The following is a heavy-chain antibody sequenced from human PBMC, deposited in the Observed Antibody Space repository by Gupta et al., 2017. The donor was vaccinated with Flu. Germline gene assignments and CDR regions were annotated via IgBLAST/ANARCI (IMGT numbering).Heavy chain of an antibody. J-gene: IGHJ4*02. D-gene: IGHD3-22*01. CDR1: GFTFATYS. V-gene: IGHV3-21*01. CDR3: ARSLAYDRSASYDY. CDR2: ISSSSSNI. Sequence: EVQLVESGGGLVRPGGSLRLYCAASGFTFATYSMTWVRQAPGKGLEWVSSISSSSSNIYYTDSVKGRFTVSRDNAKHSLYLQMDSLRAEDTAVYYCARSLAYDRSASYDYWGQGTLVTVSS.